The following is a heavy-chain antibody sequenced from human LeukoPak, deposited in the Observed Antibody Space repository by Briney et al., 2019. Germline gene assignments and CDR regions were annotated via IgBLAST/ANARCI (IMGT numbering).Heavy chain of an antibody. D-gene: IGHD6-13*01. CDR2: IYPGDSDT. V-gene: IGHV5-51*01. CDR3: AGAAAGTVGKYYYGMDV. J-gene: IGHJ6*04. Sequence: GESLQISCKGSGYSFTSYWIGWVRQMPGKGLEWMGIIYPGDSDTRYSPSFQGQVTISADKSISTAYLQWSSLKASDTAMYYCAGAAAGTVGKYYYGMDVWGKGTTVTVCS. CDR1: GYSFTSYW.